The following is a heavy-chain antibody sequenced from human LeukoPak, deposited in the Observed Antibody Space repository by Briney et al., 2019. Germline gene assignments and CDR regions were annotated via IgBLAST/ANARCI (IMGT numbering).Heavy chain of an antibody. D-gene: IGHD2-2*01. J-gene: IGHJ4*02. CDR1: GYSFTGYY. V-gene: IGHV1-2*02. CDR2: INPNSGGT. CDR3: ARDHPDIVVVPSPGDY. Sequence: ASVKVSCKASGYSFTGYYIHWVRQAPGQGLEWMGWINPNSGGTNYAQKFQGRVTMTRDTSISTAYMELSRLRSDDTAIYYCARDHPDIVVVPSPGDYWGQGTLVTVSS.